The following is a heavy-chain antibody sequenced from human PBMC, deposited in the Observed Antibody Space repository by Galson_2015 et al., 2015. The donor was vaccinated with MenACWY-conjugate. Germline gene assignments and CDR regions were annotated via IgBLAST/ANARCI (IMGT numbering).Heavy chain of an antibody. J-gene: IGHJ4*02. CDR1: GITFSSYA. CDR2: ISYNGNNK. V-gene: IGHV3-30-3*01. D-gene: IGHD1-26*01. Sequence: SLRLSCATSGITFSSYAMHWVRQAPGKGLEWVAVISYNGNNKYYADSVKGRLTISRDSPKNTLYLQMNSLRAEDTAVYYCARDQGGELPGAGTDYWGQGTLVTVSA. CDR3: ARDQGGELPGAGTDY.